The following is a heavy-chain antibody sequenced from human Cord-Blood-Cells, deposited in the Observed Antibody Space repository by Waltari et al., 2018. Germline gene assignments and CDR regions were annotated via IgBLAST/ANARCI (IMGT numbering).Heavy chain of an antibody. V-gene: IGHV3-23*01. CDR2: IRGSGGST. D-gene: IGHD4-17*01. Sequence: ELQMSASGGGLVQPGGSLRLSSAASGFTFSSHAISWVRQAPGMGLEWVSAIRGSGGSTYYAASVKGRFTISRDNSKNTLYLQMNSLRAEDTAVYYCAKINGDVDYWGQGTLVTVSS. CDR3: AKINGDVDY. J-gene: IGHJ4*02. CDR1: GFTFSSHA.